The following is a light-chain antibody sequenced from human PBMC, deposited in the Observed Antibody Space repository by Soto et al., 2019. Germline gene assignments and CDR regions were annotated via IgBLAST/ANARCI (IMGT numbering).Light chain of an antibody. J-gene: IGKJ1*01. CDR3: QQYDSSPT. V-gene: IGKV3-20*01. CDR2: DVS. Sequence: IVLTQSPGTLSLSPGERATLSCRSSQSVSSSYLAWYQQKPGQAPRLLIYDVSSRATGIPDRFSGSGSGTDFTLTISRLEPEDFAVYYCQQYDSSPTFGQGTKVEIK. CDR1: QSVSSSY.